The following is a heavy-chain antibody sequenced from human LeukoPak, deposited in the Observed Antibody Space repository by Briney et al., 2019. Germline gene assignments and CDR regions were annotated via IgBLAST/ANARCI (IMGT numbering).Heavy chain of an antibody. CDR3: ARDSSGWYTYYFDY. CDR2: IYHSGST. CDR1: GYSISSGYY. D-gene: IGHD6-19*01. Sequence: KPSETLSLTCTVSGYSISSGYYWGWIRQPPGKGLEWIGSIYHSGSTYYNPSLKSRVTISVDKSKNQFSLKLSSVTAADTAVYYCARDSSGWYTYYFDYWGQGTLVTVSS. V-gene: IGHV4-38-2*02. J-gene: IGHJ4*02.